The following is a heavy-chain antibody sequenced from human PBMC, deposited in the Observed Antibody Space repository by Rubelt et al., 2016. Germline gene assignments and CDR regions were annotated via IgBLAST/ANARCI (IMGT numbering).Heavy chain of an antibody. V-gene: IGHV1-69*04. CDR1: GGTFSSYA. Sequence: QVQLVQSGAEVKKPGSSVKVSCKASGGTFSSYAISWVRQAPGQGLEWMGRIIPILGIANYAQKFQGRVTITADKSTSTAYMELSSLRSEDTAVYYCARLEWSRGGYYYYGMDVWGQGTTVTGSS. D-gene: IGHD3-3*01. CDR2: IIPILGIA. CDR3: ARLEWSRGGYYYYGMDV. J-gene: IGHJ6*02.